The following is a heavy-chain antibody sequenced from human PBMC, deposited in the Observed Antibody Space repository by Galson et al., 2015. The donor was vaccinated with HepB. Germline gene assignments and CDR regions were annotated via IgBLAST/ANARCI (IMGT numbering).Heavy chain of an antibody. CDR3: AGEISYNWILVDI. D-gene: IGHD1-20*01. J-gene: IGHJ3*02. V-gene: IGHV4-59*01. CDR1: GGSISSYY. Sequence: TLSLTCTVSGGSISSYYWSWIRQPPGKGLEWLGYIYYSGSTKYNPSLKSRVTISVDTSKNQFSLKLSSVTAADTAVYYCAGEISYNWILVDIWGQGTMVTVSS. CDR2: IYYSGST.